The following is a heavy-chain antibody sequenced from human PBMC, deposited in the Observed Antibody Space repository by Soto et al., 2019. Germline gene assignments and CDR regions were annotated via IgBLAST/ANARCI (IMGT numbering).Heavy chain of an antibody. CDR2: IIPIFGRA. Sequence: QLQLVQSGAEVTKPGSSVKVSCKASGGTFSSYAFSWVRQAPGQGLEWMGGIIPIFGRANYAQKFQGRVTITADESTSTGYMKLSRLGPEDTAVYYCARDTNYSVNGMVFPAKYGMDVWGQGNTVNVSS. D-gene: IGHD3-3*01. J-gene: IGHJ6*02. V-gene: IGHV1-69*12. CDR1: GGTFSSYA. CDR3: ARDTNYSVNGMVFPAKYGMDV.